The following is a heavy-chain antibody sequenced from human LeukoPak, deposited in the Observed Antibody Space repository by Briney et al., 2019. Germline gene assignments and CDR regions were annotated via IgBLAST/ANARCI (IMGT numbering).Heavy chain of an antibody. CDR1: GFTFSDYR. V-gene: IGHV3-48*01. CDR2: ISGSSSTI. Sequence: PGGSLRLSCAASGFTFSDYRMNWVRQAPGKGLEWISYISGSSSTIYHAVSVKGRFTISRDKAKNSLYLQMNSLRAEDTAVYYCASRALAGEFDYWGQGTLVTVSS. D-gene: IGHD1-1*01. J-gene: IGHJ4*02. CDR3: ASRALAGEFDY.